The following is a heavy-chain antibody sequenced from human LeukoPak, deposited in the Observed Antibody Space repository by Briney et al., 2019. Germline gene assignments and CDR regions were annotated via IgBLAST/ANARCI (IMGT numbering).Heavy chain of an antibody. Sequence: ASVKVSCKASGYTFTGYYMHWVRQAPGQGLEWMGWINPNSGGTNYAQKFQGRVTMTRDTSISTAYMDLSRLSSDDTAVYYCARSFLDYDSSGYYYPNLGYWGQGTLVTVSS. CDR1: GYTFTGYY. CDR3: ARSFLDYDSSGYYYPNLGY. CDR2: INPNSGGT. D-gene: IGHD3-22*01. V-gene: IGHV1-2*02. J-gene: IGHJ4*02.